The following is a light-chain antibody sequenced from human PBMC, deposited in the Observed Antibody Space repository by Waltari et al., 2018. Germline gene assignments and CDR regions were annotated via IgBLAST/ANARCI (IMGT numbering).Light chain of an antibody. CDR1: DLGSNY. V-gene: IGLV3-1*01. Sequence: SYDLTQAPSVSVYPGQTARITCSGDDLGSNYASWYQQKPGQSPGMVIYHDSKRPSGIPGRFSATNSGSTATLTISGIQALDEADYFCLAWDSGTTGVFGGGTKLTVL. J-gene: IGLJ3*02. CDR3: LAWDSGTTGV. CDR2: HDS.